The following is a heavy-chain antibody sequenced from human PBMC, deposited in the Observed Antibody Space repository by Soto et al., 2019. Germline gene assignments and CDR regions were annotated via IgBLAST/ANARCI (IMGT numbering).Heavy chain of an antibody. V-gene: IGHV1-8*01. CDR2: MNPNSGNT. Sequence: ASVKVSCKVSGYAVTSYDINWVRQATGQGLEWMGWMNPNSGNTGYAQKFQGRVTMTRNTSISTAYMELSSLRSEDTAVYYCARVGWLRFRDYWGKGPRVTVSP. CDR1: GYAVTSYD. J-gene: IGHJ4*02. CDR3: ARVGWLRFRDY. D-gene: IGHD5-12*01.